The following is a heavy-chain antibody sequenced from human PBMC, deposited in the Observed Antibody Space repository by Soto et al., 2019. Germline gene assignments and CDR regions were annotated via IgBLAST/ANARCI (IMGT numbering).Heavy chain of an antibody. CDR3: ITISRLSRVDY. J-gene: IGHJ4*02. CDR2: IKSETDGGTT. Sequence: GGSLRLSCAVSGLSFSNAWMNWVRQAPGKGLEWVGRIKSETDGGTTDYAAPVKGRFFISRDDSRDTLYLQMNSLKDEDTAIYYCITISRLSRVDYWGQGTVVTVSS. D-gene: IGHD5-12*01. V-gene: IGHV3-15*01. CDR1: GLSFSNAW.